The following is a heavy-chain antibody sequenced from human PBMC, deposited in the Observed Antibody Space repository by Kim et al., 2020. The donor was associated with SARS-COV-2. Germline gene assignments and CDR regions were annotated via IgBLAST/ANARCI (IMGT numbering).Heavy chain of an antibody. CDR1: GFIFSIYD. J-gene: IGHJ4*02. V-gene: IGHV3-13*04. D-gene: IGHD6-13*01. CDR3: ARMVAAVGTGLDY. CDR2: IGTTGNT. Sequence: GGSLRLSFAASGFIFSIYDMHWVRQVRGKGLEWVATIGTTGNTYYPGSVKGRFIISRENAKNSLYLQMNSLRAGDTAVYYCARMVAAVGTGLDYWGQGTLVTVPS.